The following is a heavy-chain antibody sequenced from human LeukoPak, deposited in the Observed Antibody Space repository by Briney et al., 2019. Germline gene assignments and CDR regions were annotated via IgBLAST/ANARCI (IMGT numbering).Heavy chain of an antibody. CDR3: ARVLRYFDWLTDYFDY. CDR1: GFIFSSNW. D-gene: IGHD3-9*01. CDR2: IKQDGSER. J-gene: IGHJ4*02. Sequence: PGGSLRLSCAVSGFIFSSNWMSWVRQAPGKGLEWVANIKQDGSERYYVDSVKGRFTISRDNAKNSLYLQMNSLRAEDTAVYYCARVLRYFDWLTDYFDYWGQGTLVTVSP. V-gene: IGHV3-7*01.